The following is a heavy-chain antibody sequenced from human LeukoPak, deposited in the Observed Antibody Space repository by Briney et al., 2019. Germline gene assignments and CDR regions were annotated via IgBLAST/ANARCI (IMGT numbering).Heavy chain of an antibody. J-gene: IGHJ4*02. CDR3: ARDPMTGFGESLDY. Sequence: ASVKVPCKASEYIFTAYYMHWVRQAPGQGLEWMGWINPNTGGTNSAEKFQGRVTMTRDTTISTAYMELSRLRSDDTAVYFCARDPMTGFGESLDYWGQGTLVTVSS. CDR1: EYIFTAYY. D-gene: IGHD3-10*01. CDR2: INPNTGGT. V-gene: IGHV1-2*02.